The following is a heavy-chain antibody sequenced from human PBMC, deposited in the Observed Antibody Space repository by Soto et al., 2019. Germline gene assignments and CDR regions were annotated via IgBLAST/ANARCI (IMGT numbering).Heavy chain of an antibody. CDR2: ISYDGSDK. Sequence: QVQLVESGGGVVQPGRSLRLSCEASGFTFTSYAMHWVRQAPGKGLEWVAIISYDGSDKQYADSVKGRFTFYRDNSKNTLYLQMNSLRADDTAVYYCARWLSGYYYGMDVWGQGTTVTVYS. J-gene: IGHJ6*02. CDR3: ARWLSGYYYGMDV. V-gene: IGHV3-30-3*01. CDR1: GFTFTSYA. D-gene: IGHD3-3*01.